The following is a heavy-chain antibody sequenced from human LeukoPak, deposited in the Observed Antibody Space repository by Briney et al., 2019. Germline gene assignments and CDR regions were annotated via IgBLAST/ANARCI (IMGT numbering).Heavy chain of an antibody. CDR3: ARDNAIIPAGIADY. CDR1: GYTFTRYG. Sequence: ASVKVSCKPSGYTFTRYGISWVRQAPGQGLEWMGWISAYEGNTKYAQKVQGRVSMTTDTSTSTAYMELRSLRSDDTAVYYCARDNAIIPAGIADYWGQGTQVTVSS. J-gene: IGHJ4*02. CDR2: ISAYEGNT. V-gene: IGHV1-18*01. D-gene: IGHD2-2*01.